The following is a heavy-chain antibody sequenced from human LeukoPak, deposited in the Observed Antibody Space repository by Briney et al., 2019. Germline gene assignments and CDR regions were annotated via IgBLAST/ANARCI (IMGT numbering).Heavy chain of an antibody. CDR1: GFTFSSYA. Sequence: PGGSLRLSCAASGFTFSSYAMSWVRRAPGKGLEWVSAISGSGGSTYYADSVKGRFTISRDNAKNSLYLQMNSLRAEDTALYYCAKALGYGTRYYYGMDVWGQGTTVTVSS. D-gene: IGHD5-18*01. CDR3: AKALGYGTRYYYGMDV. V-gene: IGHV3-23*01. J-gene: IGHJ6*02. CDR2: ISGSGGST.